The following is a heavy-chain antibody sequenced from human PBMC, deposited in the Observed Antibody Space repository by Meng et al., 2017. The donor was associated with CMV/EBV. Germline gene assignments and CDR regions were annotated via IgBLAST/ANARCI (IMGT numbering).Heavy chain of an antibody. CDR2: IYTSGST. J-gene: IGHJ5*02. V-gene: IGHV4-4*07. D-gene: IGHD2-2*02. CDR3: AREIVVVPAAIDNWFDP. CDR1: GGSISSYY. Sequence: VPLPPWGAGLVKPSETLSLPVTVYGGSISSYYWSWIRQHAGKGLEWIGRIYTSGSTNYTPSLKSRVTMSVDTSKNQFSLKLSSVTAADTAVYYCAREIVVVPAAIDNWFDPWGQGTLVTVSS.